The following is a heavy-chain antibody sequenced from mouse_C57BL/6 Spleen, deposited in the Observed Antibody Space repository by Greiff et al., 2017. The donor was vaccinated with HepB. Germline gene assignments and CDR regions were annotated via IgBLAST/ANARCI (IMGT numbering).Heavy chain of an antibody. J-gene: IGHJ2*01. CDR3: TADYCGFDY. CDR1: GFNIKDDY. CDR2: IDPENGDT. V-gene: IGHV14-4*01. D-gene: IGHD1-1*01. Sequence: VQLQQSGAELVRPGASVKLSCTASGFNIKDDYMHWVKQRPEQGLEWIGWIDPENGDTEYASKFQGKATITADTSSNTAYLQLSSRTSEDTAVYYCTADYCGFDYWGQGTTLTVSS.